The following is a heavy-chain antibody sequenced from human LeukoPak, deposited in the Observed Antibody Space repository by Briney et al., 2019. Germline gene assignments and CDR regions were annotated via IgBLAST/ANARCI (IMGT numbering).Heavy chain of an antibody. V-gene: IGHV3-30*03. CDR3: TRDWNDLDY. D-gene: IGHD1-1*01. Sequence: GGSLRLSCAASGFTFSSYAMSWVRQAPGKGLEWVAVISYDGSNKYYADSVKGRFTISRDNSRNMLYLQMNSLRAEDTAVYYSTRDWNDLDYWGQGTLVTVSS. CDR2: ISYDGSNK. J-gene: IGHJ4*02. CDR1: GFTFSSYA.